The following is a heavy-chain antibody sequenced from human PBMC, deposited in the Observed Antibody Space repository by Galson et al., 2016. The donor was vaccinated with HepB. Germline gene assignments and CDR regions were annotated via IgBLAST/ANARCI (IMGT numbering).Heavy chain of an antibody. D-gene: IGHD2-15*01. CDR3: ARDPLYCSGGSCIPYYFDY. J-gene: IGHJ4*02. Sequence: SLRLSCAASGFTFSIYSMSWVRQAPGKGLEWVSAITSSGGTTYYADSVKGRFTISRDNSKNTLYLRMNSLRPEDTAVYFCARDPLYCSGGSCIPYYFDYWAREPRSPSPQ. V-gene: IGHV3-23*01. CDR2: ITSSGGTT. CDR1: GFTFSIYS.